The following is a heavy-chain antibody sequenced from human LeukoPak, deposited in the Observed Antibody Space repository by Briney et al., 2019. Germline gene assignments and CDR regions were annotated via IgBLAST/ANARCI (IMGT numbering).Heavy chain of an antibody. Sequence: GGTLRLSCAASGFTFSSYAMSWVRQIPGKGLEWVSGINGNGGSTYYADSVKGRFTISRDNSKNTLYLQMNSLRAEDTAVYYCAKETGEWELDFDYWGQGTLVTVSS. CDR1: GFTFSSYA. J-gene: IGHJ4*02. CDR2: INGNGGST. CDR3: AKETGEWELDFDY. D-gene: IGHD1-26*01. V-gene: IGHV3-23*01.